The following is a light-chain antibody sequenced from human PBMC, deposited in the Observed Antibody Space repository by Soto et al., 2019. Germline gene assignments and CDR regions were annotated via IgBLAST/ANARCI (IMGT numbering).Light chain of an antibody. CDR2: NDN. J-gene: IGLJ2*01. CDR3: AAWDDSLNGVV. CDR1: SSNIGSKT. Sequence: QAVVTQPPSASGTPGQRVTISCSGSSSNIGSKTVNWYQQLPGTAPKLLIYNDNQRPSGVPDRFSGSKSGTSASLAISGLQSEDEADYFCAAWDDSLNGVVFGGGTKVTVL. V-gene: IGLV1-44*01.